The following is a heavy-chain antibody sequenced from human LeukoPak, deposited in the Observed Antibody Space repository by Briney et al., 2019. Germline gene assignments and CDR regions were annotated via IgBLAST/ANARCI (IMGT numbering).Heavy chain of an antibody. CDR2: INPNSGGA. Sequence: ASVKVSCKASGYTFTSYYMHWVRQAPGQGLEWMGWINPNSGGAHYAQKFQGRVTMTRNTSISTAYMELSSLRSDATAVYYCARASSTSWGYYYYYYMDVWGKGTTVTVSS. CDR1: GYTFTSYY. CDR3: ARASSTSWGYYYYYYMDV. V-gene: IGHV1-2*02. D-gene: IGHD2-2*01. J-gene: IGHJ6*03.